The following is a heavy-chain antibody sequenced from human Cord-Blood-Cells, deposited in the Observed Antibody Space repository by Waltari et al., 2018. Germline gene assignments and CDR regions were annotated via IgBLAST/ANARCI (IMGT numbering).Heavy chain of an antibody. V-gene: IGHV3-48*03. CDR3: ATDTTVTTNWFDP. CDR2: ISSSGSTI. J-gene: IGHJ5*02. D-gene: IGHD4-17*01. Sequence: EVQLVESGGGLVQPGGSLRPSCAASGFAFRSYVLNWARQAPGKGLEWVSYISSSGSTIYYADSVKGRFTISRDNAKNSLYLQMNSLRAEDTAVYYCATDTTVTTNWFDPWGQGTLVTVSS. CDR1: GFAFRSYV.